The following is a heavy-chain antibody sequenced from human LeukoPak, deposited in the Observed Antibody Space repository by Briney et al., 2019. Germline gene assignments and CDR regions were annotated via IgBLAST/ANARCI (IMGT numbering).Heavy chain of an antibody. CDR2: IKQDGSDK. J-gene: IGHJ4*02. V-gene: IGHV3-7*01. CDR3: ATSHDSAGND. Sequence: PGGSLRLSCATSGFIFRSYWMSWVRQAPGKGLEWVANIKQDGSDKYYVDSVRGRFTISRDNAKNSLYLQMNSLTVEDTAVYYCATSHDSAGNDWGQGTLVTVSS. D-gene: IGHD2-15*01. CDR1: GFIFRSYW.